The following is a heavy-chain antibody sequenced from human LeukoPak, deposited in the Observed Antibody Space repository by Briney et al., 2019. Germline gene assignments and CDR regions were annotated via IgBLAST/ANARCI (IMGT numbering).Heavy chain of an antibody. J-gene: IGHJ4*02. CDR1: DFSFITYA. CDR2: ISGGGDAT. Sequence: PGGSLRPSCAASDFSFITYAMSWVRQAPGKGLEWVSTISGGGDATYYADSVKGRFTISRDNSKNTLYLQMNSLRAEDTAVYYCARDPEGYSSGWYYFDYWGQGTLVTVSS. D-gene: IGHD6-19*01. V-gene: IGHV3-23*01. CDR3: ARDPEGYSSGWYYFDY.